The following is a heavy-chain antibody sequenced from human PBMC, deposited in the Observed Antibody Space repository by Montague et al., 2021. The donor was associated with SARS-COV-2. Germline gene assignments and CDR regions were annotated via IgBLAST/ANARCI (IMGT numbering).Heavy chain of an antibody. CDR1: GFSLSTSGMC. Sequence: ALVKPTQTLTLTCTFSGFSLSTSGMCVSWIRQPPGKALEWLALIDWDDDKYYSTSLKTRLTISKDTSKNQVVLTMTNMDPVDTATYYCARIVYDILTGSTYYGMDVWGQGTTVTVSS. CDR3: ARIVYDILTGSTYYGMDV. V-gene: IGHV2-70*01. D-gene: IGHD3-9*01. J-gene: IGHJ6*02. CDR2: IDWDDDK.